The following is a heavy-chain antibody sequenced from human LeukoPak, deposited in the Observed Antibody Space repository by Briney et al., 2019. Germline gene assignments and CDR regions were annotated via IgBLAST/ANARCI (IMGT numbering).Heavy chain of an antibody. D-gene: IGHD3-10*02. CDR3: AREITMFPFYFDY. Sequence: SVKVSCKASGGTFSSYAISWVRQAPGQGLEWMGRIIPILGIANYAQKFQGRVTITADKSTSTAYMELSSLRSEDTAVYYCAREITMFPFYFDYWGQGTLVTVSS. V-gene: IGHV1-69*04. J-gene: IGHJ4*02. CDR2: IIPILGIA. CDR1: GGTFSSYA.